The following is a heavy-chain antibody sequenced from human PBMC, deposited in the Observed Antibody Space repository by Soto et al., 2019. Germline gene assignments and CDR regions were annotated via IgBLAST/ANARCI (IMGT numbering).Heavy chain of an antibody. D-gene: IGHD5-18*01. V-gene: IGHV3-23*01. Sequence: LXLSCAASVSTFSSYAMSWVRQAPWKGLEWVSAISGSGGSTYYADSVKGRFTISRDNSKNTLYLQMNSLRAEDTAVYYCAKDDLRGYSYGRFDYWGQGTLVTVSS. J-gene: IGHJ4*02. CDR3: AKDDLRGYSYGRFDY. CDR2: ISGSGGST. CDR1: VSTFSSYA.